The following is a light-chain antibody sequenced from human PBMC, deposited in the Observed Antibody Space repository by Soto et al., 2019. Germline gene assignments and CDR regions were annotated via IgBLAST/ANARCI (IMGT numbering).Light chain of an antibody. CDR1: QSVSRSY. Sequence: EFVLTQSPGTLSLSPGERATLSCRASQSVSRSYLAWYQQKPGQAPRLLIYGASSRATGITDRFSGSGSGTDFTLTISRLEPEDFAVYYCQQYGSSGTFGQGTKVEIK. J-gene: IGKJ1*01. CDR3: QQYGSSGT. V-gene: IGKV3-20*01. CDR2: GAS.